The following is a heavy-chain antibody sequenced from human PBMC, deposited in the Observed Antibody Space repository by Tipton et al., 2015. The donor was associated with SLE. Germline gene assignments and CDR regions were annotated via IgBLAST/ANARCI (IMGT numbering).Heavy chain of an antibody. D-gene: IGHD2-2*02. CDR1: GFTFSSYA. V-gene: IGHV3-30-3*01. CDR2: ISYDGSNK. CDR3: ARPSRGYCSSTSCYTGYFDL. J-gene: IGHJ2*01. Sequence: SLRLSCAASGFTFSSYAMHWVRQAPGKGLEWVAVISYDGSNKYYADSVKGRFTISRDNSKNTLYLQMNSLRAEDTAVYYCARPSRGYCSSTSCYTGYFDLWGRGTLVTVSS.